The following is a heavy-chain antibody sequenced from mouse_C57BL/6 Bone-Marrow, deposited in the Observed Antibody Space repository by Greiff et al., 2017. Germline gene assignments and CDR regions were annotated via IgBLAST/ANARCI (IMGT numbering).Heavy chain of an antibody. Sequence: VQLQQSGPELVKPGASVKISCKASGYTFTDYYMHWVKQSHGKSLEWIGDINPNNGGTSYNQKFKGKATLTVDKSSSTAYMELRSLTSEDSAVYYCARTSDGYFSYAIDYGGQGTSVTVSA. CDR3: ARTSDGYFSYAIDY. V-gene: IGHV1-26*01. J-gene: IGHJ4*01. D-gene: IGHD2-3*01. CDR2: INPNNGGT. CDR1: GYTFTDYY.